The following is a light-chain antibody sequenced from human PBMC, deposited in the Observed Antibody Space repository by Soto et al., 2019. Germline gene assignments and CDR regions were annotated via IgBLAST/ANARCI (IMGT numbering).Light chain of an antibody. CDR3: SSYTTVSTYV. CDR2: DVR. Sequence: QSALTQPASVSGTSGQSITISCTGTSSVVGGYNYVSWYRQHPGKAPRLMIYDVRKRPSGGSNRFSGSKSVNTASLTISGLQAEDEADYYCSSYTTVSTYVFGTGTKVTVL. J-gene: IGLJ1*01. CDR1: SSVVGGYNY. V-gene: IGLV2-14*01.